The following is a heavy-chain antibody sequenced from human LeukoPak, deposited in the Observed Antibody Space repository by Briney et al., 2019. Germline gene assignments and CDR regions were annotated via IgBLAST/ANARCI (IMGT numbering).Heavy chain of an antibody. J-gene: IGHJ4*02. Sequence: GGSLRLSCAASGFTFSSYAMHWVRQAPGKGLEWVAVISYDGSNKYYADSMKGRFTISRDNSKNTLYLQMNSLRAEDTAVYYCARSDYVWGSYRYSEYFDYWGQGTLVTVSS. CDR1: GFTFSSYA. V-gene: IGHV3-30-3*01. CDR3: ARSDYVWGSYRYSEYFDY. CDR2: ISYDGSNK. D-gene: IGHD3-16*02.